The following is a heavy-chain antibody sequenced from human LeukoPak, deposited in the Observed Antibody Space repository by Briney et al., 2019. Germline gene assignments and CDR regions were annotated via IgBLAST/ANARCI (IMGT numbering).Heavy chain of an antibody. J-gene: IGHJ5*02. D-gene: IGHD3-3*01. CDR2: INHSGST. CDR1: GGSFSGYY. V-gene: IGHV4-34*01. CDR3: ARGHDDFWSGYYPTPQYNWFDP. Sequence: PSETLSLTCAVYGGSFSGYYWSWIRQTPGKGLEWIGEINHSGSTNYNPSLKSRVTISVDTSKNQFSLKLSSVTAADTAVYYCARGHDDFWSGYYPTPQYNWFDPWGQGTLVTVSS.